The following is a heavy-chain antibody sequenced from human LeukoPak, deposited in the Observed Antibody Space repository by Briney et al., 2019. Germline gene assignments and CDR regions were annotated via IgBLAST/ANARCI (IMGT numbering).Heavy chain of an antibody. CDR2: INSNSGDT. Sequence: GASVKVSCKASGYTCTAFYLHWVRQAPGQGLEWIGWINSNSGDTNYEQKFEGRVNMTRDTSISTAYMEVGGLRSDDTAVYYCAREGLVCSSSSCHYLDSWGQGTLVTVSS. J-gene: IGHJ4*02. CDR3: AREGLVCSSSSCHYLDS. D-gene: IGHD2-2*01. V-gene: IGHV1-2*02. CDR1: GYTCTAFY.